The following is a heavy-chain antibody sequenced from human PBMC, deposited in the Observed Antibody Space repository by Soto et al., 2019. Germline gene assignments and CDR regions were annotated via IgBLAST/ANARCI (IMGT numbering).Heavy chain of an antibody. CDR2: TYYRSKWYY. V-gene: IGHV6-1*01. D-gene: IGHD1-26*01. J-gene: IGHJ4*01. CDR1: GDSVSSNSAG. Sequence: LSLTCAITGDSVSSNSAGWSWVRQSPSRGLEWLGRTYYRSKWYYEYAVSVRGRITINPDTSKNQYSLQLNSVTPEDTAVYFCARGEQYSGRIFDYWGQGTLVTVSS. CDR3: ARGEQYSGRIFDY.